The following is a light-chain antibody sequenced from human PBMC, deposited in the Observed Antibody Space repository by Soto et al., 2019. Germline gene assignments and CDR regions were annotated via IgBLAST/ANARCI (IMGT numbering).Light chain of an antibody. CDR3: QQSYRSPYT. J-gene: IGKJ2*01. CDR1: QSINIY. Sequence: IQLTQSPSSLSASVGDRVTVTCRASQSINIYLNWYQQKPGKAPTLLIYGPSTLQSGVPSRFSGGGSRTDFTLTISSLQTEYFATYYCQQSYRSPYTFGQGTKLEI. V-gene: IGKV1-39*01. CDR2: GPS.